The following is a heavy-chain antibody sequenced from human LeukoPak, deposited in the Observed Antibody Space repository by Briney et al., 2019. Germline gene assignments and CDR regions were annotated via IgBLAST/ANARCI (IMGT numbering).Heavy chain of an antibody. CDR1: GYSFTSYD. J-gene: IGHJ6*03. D-gene: IGHD5-12*01. Sequence: ASVKVSFKASGYSFTSYDVNWVRQATGQGREWMGWMSANSGNTLYAQKFQGRVTMTRNTSISTAYMELSSLRSEDTAVYYCARSDVDIVATIISYYMDVWGKGTTVTVSS. CDR3: ARSDVDIVATIISYYMDV. V-gene: IGHV1-8*01. CDR2: MSANSGNT.